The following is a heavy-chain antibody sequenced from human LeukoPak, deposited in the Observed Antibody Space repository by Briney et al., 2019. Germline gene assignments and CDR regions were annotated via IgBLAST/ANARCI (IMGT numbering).Heavy chain of an antibody. V-gene: IGHV3-48*02. CDR3: AREGMGYDSSGYVVGDSDY. D-gene: IGHD3-22*01. CDR1: GFTFSSYS. Sequence: GGSLRLSCAASGFTFSSYSMNWVRQAPGKGLEWVSYISSSSSTIYYADSVKGRFTISRDNAKNSLYLQMNSLRDEDTAVYYCAREGMGYDSSGYVVGDSDYWVQGTLVTVSS. CDR2: ISSSSSTI. J-gene: IGHJ4*02.